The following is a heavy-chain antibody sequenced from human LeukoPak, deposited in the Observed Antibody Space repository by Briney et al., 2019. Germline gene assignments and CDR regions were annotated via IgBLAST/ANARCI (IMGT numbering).Heavy chain of an antibody. J-gene: IGHJ4*02. CDR1: GGSISSYY. Sequence: SETLSLTCTVSGGSISSYYWSWIRQPPGKGLEWIGYIYYSGSTNYNPSLKSRVTISVDTSKNQFSLKLSSVTAADTAVYYCARHGRSGWFDYWGQGTLVTVSS. V-gene: IGHV4-59*08. CDR2: IYYSGST. CDR3: ARHGRSGWFDY. D-gene: IGHD6-19*01.